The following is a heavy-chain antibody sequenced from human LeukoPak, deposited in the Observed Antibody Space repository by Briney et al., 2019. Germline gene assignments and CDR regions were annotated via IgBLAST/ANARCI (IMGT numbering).Heavy chain of an antibody. CDR3: AKSPVPSCSGSFCYPFDY. D-gene: IGHD2-15*01. CDR1: GFTFSNAW. Sequence: GGSLRLSCAASGFTFSNAWMSWVRQAPGKGLEWVANIKKDGSEKYYVDSVKGRFTISRDNSRNTLYLQMNTPRAEDTAVYFCAKSPVPSCSGSFCYPFDYWGQGTLVTVSS. V-gene: IGHV3-7*03. J-gene: IGHJ4*02. CDR2: IKKDGSEK.